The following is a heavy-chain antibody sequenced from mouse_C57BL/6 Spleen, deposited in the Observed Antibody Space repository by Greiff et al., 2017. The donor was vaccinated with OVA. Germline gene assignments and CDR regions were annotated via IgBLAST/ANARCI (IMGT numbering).Heavy chain of an antibody. V-gene: IGHV5-9-1*02. D-gene: IGHD1-1*01. CDR3: TREIPLYYYGSSPYYFDY. Sequence: EVHLVESGEGLVKPGGSLKLSCAASGFTFSSYAMSWVRQTPEKRLEWVAYISSGGDYIYYADTVKGRFTISRDNARNTLYLQMSSLTSEDTAMYYCTREIPLYYYGSSPYYFDYWGQGTTLTVSS. CDR2: ISSGGDYI. CDR1: GFTFSSYA. J-gene: IGHJ2*01.